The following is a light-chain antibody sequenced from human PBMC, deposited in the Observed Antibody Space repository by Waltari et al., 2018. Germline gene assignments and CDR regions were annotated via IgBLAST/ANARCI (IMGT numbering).Light chain of an antibody. Sequence: AIRMTQSPSSFSASTGDSVTITCRASQGISTYLVWYQQQSGEAPKLLIYAASTLQIGVPSRFSGSGSGTDFTLTISCLQSEDFAIYYCQQYYTYPRTFGQGTKVEV. CDR2: AAS. CDR1: QGISTY. J-gene: IGKJ1*01. CDR3: QQYYTYPRT. V-gene: IGKV1-8*01.